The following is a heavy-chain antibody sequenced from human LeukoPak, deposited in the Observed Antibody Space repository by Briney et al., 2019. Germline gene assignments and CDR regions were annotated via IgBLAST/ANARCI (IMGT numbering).Heavy chain of an antibody. J-gene: IGHJ4*02. CDR1: GFTFSDYY. V-gene: IGHV3-11*04. CDR2: ISSSDGTI. D-gene: IGHD5-18*01. Sequence: GGSLRLSCAASGFTFSDYYMSWIRQAPGKGLEWVSYISSSDGTIFYADSVKGRFTISRDNAKNSLFLQMNSLRVEDTAVYYCAGAQRGYSYRPFDYWGQGTLVTVSS. CDR3: AGAQRGYSYRPFDY.